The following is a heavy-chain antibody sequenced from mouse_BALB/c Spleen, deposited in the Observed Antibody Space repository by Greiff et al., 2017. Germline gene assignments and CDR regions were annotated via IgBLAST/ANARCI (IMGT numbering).Heavy chain of an antibody. CDR2: ISSGGST. V-gene: IGHV5-6-5*01. CDR3: ARVPIYYYGSSYFDY. Sequence: EVMLVESGGGLVKPGGSLKLSCAASGFTFSSYAMSWVRQTPEKRLEWVASISSGGSTYYPDSVKGRFTISRDNARNILYLQMSSLRSEDTAMYYCARVPIYYYGSSYFDYWGQGTTLTVSS. J-gene: IGHJ2*01. D-gene: IGHD1-1*01. CDR1: GFTFSSYA.